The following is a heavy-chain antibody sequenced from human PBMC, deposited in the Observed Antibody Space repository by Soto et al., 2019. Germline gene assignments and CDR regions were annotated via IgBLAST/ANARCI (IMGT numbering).Heavy chain of an antibody. V-gene: IGHV3-7*01. CDR2: IKQDGSEK. Sequence: GGSLRLSCAASGFTFSSYWMSWVRQAPGKGLEWVANIKQDGSEKYYVDSVKGRFTISRDNAKNSLYLQMNSLRAEDTAVYYCARESGSNYDFWSGSPEYYYYYYMDVWGKGTTVTVSS. CDR3: ARESGSNYDFWSGSPEYYYYYYMDV. J-gene: IGHJ6*03. D-gene: IGHD3-3*01. CDR1: GFTFSSYW.